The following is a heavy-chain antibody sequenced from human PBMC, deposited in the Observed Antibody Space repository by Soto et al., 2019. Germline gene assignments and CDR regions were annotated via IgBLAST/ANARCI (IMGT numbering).Heavy chain of an antibody. V-gene: IGHV1-69*02. J-gene: IGHJ6*02. D-gene: IGHD2-15*01. CDR3: ARSSSRGFVVVVAATHYYYYGMDV. Sequence: ASVKVSCKASGGTFSSYTISWVRQAPGQGLEWMGRIIPILGIANYAQKFQGRVTITADKSTSTAYMELSSLRSEDTAVYYCARSSSRGFVVVVAATHYYYYGMDVWGQGTTVTVS. CDR2: IIPILGIA. CDR1: GGTFSSYT.